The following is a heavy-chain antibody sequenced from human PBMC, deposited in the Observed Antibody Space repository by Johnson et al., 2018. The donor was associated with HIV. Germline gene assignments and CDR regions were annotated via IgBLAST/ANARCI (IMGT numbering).Heavy chain of an antibody. V-gene: IGHV3-30-3*01. CDR2: ISFDGSTI. D-gene: IGHD3-10*01. J-gene: IGHJ3*02. CDR1: GFSFSDSA. Sequence: QVQLVESGGGVVQPGRSLRLSCAASGFSFSDSAMHWVRQAPGKGLEWVAVISFDGSTIYYANSVEGRFTISRDNSRDTLSRKMNSIRGEDTALYYCARHRLLWFRELWPHDAFDIWGQGTMVTVSS. CDR3: ARHRLLWFRELWPHDAFDI.